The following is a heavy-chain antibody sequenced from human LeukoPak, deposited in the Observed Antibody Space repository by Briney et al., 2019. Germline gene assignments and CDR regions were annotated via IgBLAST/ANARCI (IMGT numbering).Heavy chain of an antibody. Sequence: SETLSLTCAVSGYSISNGYYWGWIRHPPGKGLEWIGSIHDSGSNYYNPSLKSRVTISAATSKNQFSLKLSSVTAEDTAFYYCARKYSSSPYYFDCWGQGTLVTVSS. V-gene: IGHV4-38-2*01. CDR1: GYSISNGYY. CDR2: IHDSGSN. D-gene: IGHD6-13*01. CDR3: ARKYSSSPYYFDC. J-gene: IGHJ4*02.